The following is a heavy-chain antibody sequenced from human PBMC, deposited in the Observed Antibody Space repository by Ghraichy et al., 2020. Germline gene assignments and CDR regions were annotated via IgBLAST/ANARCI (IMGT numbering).Heavy chain of an antibody. D-gene: IGHD2-15*01. CDR3: ERTAAFGQTLTHYFDS. CDR1: GGTFSNFA. J-gene: IGHJ4*02. V-gene: IGHV1-69*13. CDR2: IIPIFGAP. Sequence: SVKVSCKASGGTFSNFAISWVRQAPGQGLEWMGGIIPIFGAPNYAQKFQDRVTIIADASTGTAYMELNSLRSDDTALYYCERTAAFGQTLTHYFDSLGQGTLVTVSS.